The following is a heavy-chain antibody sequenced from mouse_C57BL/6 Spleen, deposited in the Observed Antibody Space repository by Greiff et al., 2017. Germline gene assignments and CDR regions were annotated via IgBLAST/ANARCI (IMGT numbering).Heavy chain of an antibody. J-gene: IGHJ2*01. CDR2: IYPGDGDT. V-gene: IGHV1-80*01. D-gene: IGHD2-5*01. CDR3: ARGSNYGYYFDY. Sequence: VKLVESGAELVKPGASVKISCKASGYAFSSYWMNWVKQRPGKGLEWIGQIYPGDGDTNYNGKFKGKATLTADKSSSTAYMQLSSLTSEDSAVYFCARGSNYGYYFDYWGQGTTLTVSS. CDR1: GYAFSSYW.